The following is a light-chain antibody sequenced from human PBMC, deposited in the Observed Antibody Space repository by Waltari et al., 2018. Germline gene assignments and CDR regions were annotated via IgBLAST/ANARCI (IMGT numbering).Light chain of an antibody. J-gene: IGLJ2*01. Sequence: QSALTQPASVSASLGQSITISCTGTGRHIGAYDYVSWYQQHPGKAPKLIIFQVSNRPSGVSDHFSASKSGMTASLSISGLRTDDEAIYYCSSYSTSTYPIFGGGTKVTVL. CDR2: QVS. V-gene: IGLV2-14*01. CDR3: SSYSTSTYPI. CDR1: GRHIGAYDY.